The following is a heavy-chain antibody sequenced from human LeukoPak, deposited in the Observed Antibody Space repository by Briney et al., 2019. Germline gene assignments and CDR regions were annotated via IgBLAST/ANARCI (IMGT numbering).Heavy chain of an antibody. Sequence: GGSLRLSCAVSGLTFSNFKMNWVRQAPGKGLEWVSYISDSGRTTFYADSVKGRFTISRDNAKNSLYLQMNSLRAEDTAVYYCARSATPGYSYGPFDYWGQGTLVTVSS. V-gene: IGHV3-48*03. CDR3: ARSATPGYSYGPFDY. CDR1: GLTFSNFK. D-gene: IGHD5-18*01. CDR2: ISDSGRTT. J-gene: IGHJ4*02.